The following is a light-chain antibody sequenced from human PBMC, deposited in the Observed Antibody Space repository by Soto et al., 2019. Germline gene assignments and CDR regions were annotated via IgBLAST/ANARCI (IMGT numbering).Light chain of an antibody. CDR1: SSDVGGHNY. J-gene: IGLJ2*01. V-gene: IGLV2-14*01. CDR3: SSYAGNKLL. CDR2: EVS. Sequence: QSALTQPASVSGSPGQSITISCTGTSSDVGGHNYVSWYQQHPGKAPKFMIFEVSNRPSGVSNRFSGSKSGNTASLTVSGLRAEDEADYYCSSYAGNKLLFGGGTKVTVL.